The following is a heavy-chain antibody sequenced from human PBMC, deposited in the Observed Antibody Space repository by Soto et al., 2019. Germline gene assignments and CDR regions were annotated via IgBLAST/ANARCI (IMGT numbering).Heavy chain of an antibody. CDR1: GFTFSNYW. V-gene: IGHV3-74*01. Sequence: QPGGSLRISCAASGFTFSNYWMHWVRQAPGKGLVWVSRVNSDGSSTSYADSVKGRFTISRDNAKTTLYLQMNSLRAEDTAVYYCARVVGVKAATVQCSDPWGHRTLVTSPQ. D-gene: IGHD2-15*01. J-gene: IGHJ5*02. CDR2: VNSDGSST. CDR3: ARVVGVKAATVQCSDP.